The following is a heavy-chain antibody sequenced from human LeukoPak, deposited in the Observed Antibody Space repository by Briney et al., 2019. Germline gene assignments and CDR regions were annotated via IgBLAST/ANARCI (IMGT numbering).Heavy chain of an antibody. D-gene: IGHD6-19*01. CDR1: GYTFTSYY. J-gene: IGHJ5*02. CDR3: ALIAVAGFDWFDP. V-gene: IGHV1-46*03. Sequence: GASVKVSCKASGYTFTSYYMHWVRQAPGQGLEWMGMINPSGGSTSYAQKFQGRVTMTRDTSTSTVYMELSSLRSEDTAVYYCALIAVAGFDWFDPWGQGTLVTVSS. CDR2: INPSGGST.